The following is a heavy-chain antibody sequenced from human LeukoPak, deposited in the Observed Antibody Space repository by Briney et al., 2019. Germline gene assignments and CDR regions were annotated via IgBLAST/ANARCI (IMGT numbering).Heavy chain of an antibody. V-gene: IGHV3-64D*09. CDR3: VKDLRSDFMGVLSRYLSY. CDR1: GFTFSSFA. CDR2: ISRNGGST. J-gene: IGHJ4*02. D-gene: IGHD2/OR15-2a*01. Sequence: GGSLRLSCSASGFTFSSFAMHWVRQAPGRGLEYVAAISRNGGSTYYADSVKGRFTISRDNSKSTLYLQMSSLRAEDTAVYLCVKDLRSDFMGVLSRYLSYWGQGTLVTVSS.